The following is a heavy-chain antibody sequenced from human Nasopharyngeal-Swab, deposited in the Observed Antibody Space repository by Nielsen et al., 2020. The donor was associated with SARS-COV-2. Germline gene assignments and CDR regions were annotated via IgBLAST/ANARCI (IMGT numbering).Heavy chain of an antibody. D-gene: IGHD4-11*01. CDR3: ARYYSNYHFWYFDL. V-gene: IGHV1-69*04. CDR2: IIPILGIA. Sequence: SVKVSCKASGGTFSSYAIRWVRQAPGQGLEWMGRIIPILGIANYAQKFQGRVTITADKSTSTAYMELSSLRSEDTAVYYCARYYSNYHFWYFDLWGRGTLVTVSS. J-gene: IGHJ2*01. CDR1: GGTFSSYA.